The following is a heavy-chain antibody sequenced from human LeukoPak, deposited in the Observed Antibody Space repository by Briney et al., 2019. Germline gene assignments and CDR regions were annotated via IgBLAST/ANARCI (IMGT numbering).Heavy chain of an antibody. CDR3: AKTSRAYSNYDSPYDY. D-gene: IGHD4-11*01. Sequence: PGGSLRLSCAASGFTVSSNYMSWVRQAPGKGLEWVSVIYSGGSTYYADSVKGRFTVSRDNSKNTLFLQMTSLRAEDTALYYCAKTSRAYSNYDSPYDYWGQGTLVTVSS. V-gene: IGHV3-53*01. CDR2: IYSGGST. J-gene: IGHJ4*02. CDR1: GFTVSSNY.